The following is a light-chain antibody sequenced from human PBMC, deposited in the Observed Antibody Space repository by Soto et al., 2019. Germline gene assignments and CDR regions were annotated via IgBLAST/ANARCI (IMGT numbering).Light chain of an antibody. CDR1: RSDVGGYDY. V-gene: IGLV2-14*03. CDR3: SSYTFTTTWV. CDR2: DVS. Sequence: QSALTQPASVSGSPGQSITISCTGTRSDVGGYDYVSWYQQHPGKAPKVMIYDVSNRPSGVSYRFSGSKSGNTASLTISGLHPEDEADYYFSSYTFTTTWVFG. J-gene: IGLJ3*02.